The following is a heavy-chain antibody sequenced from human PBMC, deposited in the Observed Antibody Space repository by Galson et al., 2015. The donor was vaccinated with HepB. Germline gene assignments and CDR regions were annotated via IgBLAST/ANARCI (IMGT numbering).Heavy chain of an antibody. CDR1: GFTFSSYG. CDR3: ARDPGSSSPSDY. J-gene: IGHJ4*02. Sequence: SLRLSCAASGFTFSSYGMHWVRQAPGKGLEWVAVIWYDGSNKYYADSVKGRFTISRDNSKNTLYLQMNSLRAEDTAVYYCARDPGSSSPSDYWGQGTLVTVSS. D-gene: IGHD6-6*01. V-gene: IGHV3-33*01. CDR2: IWYDGSNK.